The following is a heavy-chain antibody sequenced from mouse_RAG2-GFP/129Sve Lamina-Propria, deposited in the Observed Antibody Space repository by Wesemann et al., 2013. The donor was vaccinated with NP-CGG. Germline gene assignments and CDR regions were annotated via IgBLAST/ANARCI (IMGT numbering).Heavy chain of an antibody. V-gene: IGHV1-14*01. Sequence: EVQLQQSGPELVKPGASVKMSCKASGYTFTSYVMHWVKQKPGQGLEWIGYINPYNDGTKYNEKFKGKATLTSDKSSSTAYMELSSLTSEDSAVYYCARSGYDGSYWYAMDVLGSRNLSHRLL. D-gene: IGHD1-1*01. CDR1: GYTFTSYV. CDR3: ARSGYDGSYWYAMDV. J-gene: IGHJ4*01. CDR2: INPYNDGT.